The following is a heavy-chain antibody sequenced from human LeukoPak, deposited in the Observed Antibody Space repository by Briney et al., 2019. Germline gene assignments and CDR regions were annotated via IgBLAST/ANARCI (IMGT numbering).Heavy chain of an antibody. CDR2: IIPILGIA. J-gene: IGHJ3*02. Sequence: ASVKVSCKASGYTFSSYAISWVRQAPGQGLEWMGRIIPILGIANYAQKFQGRVTITADKSTSTAYMELSSLRSEDTAVYYCARDPNYYDSSARGGIWGQGTMVTVSS. CDR3: ARDPNYYDSSARGGI. CDR1: GYTFSSYA. D-gene: IGHD3-22*01. V-gene: IGHV1-69*04.